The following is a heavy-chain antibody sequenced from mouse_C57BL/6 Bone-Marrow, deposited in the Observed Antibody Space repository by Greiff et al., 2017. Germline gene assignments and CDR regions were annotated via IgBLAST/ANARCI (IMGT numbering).Heavy chain of an antibody. CDR3: ARSPYYDYPWFAY. J-gene: IGHJ3*01. Sequence: VQRVESGAELAKPGASVKLSCKASGYTFTSYWMHWVKQRPGQGLEWIGYINPSSGYTKYNQKFKDKATLTADKSSSTAYMQLSSLTYEDSAVYYCARSPYYDYPWFAYWGQGTLVTVSA. CDR2: INPSSGYT. D-gene: IGHD2-4*01. V-gene: IGHV1-7*01. CDR1: GYTFTSYW.